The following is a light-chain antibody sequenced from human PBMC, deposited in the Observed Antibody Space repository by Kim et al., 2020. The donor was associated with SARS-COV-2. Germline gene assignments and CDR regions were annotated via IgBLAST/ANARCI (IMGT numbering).Light chain of an antibody. CDR3: QAWDSSKVV. J-gene: IGLJ2*01. V-gene: IGLV3-1*01. Sequence: VSPGQTASITCSGDKLGDKYARWYQQKPGQSPVLVIYQDSKRPSGIPERISGSNSGNTATLTISGTQAMDEADYYCQAWDSSKVVFGGGTKLTVL. CDR1: KLGDKY. CDR2: QDS.